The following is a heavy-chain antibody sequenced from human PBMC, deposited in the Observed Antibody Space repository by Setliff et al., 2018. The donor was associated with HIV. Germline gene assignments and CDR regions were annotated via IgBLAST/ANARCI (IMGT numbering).Heavy chain of an antibody. J-gene: IGHJ2*01. CDR1: GGSISSSSYY. Sequence: PSETLSLTCTVSGGSISSSSYYWDWIRQPPGKGLEWIATIYYSGDSHYNPSLKSHVTISVDTSKNQFSLKLNSVTAADTAVYYCARAKYYYDTSAYYGSRDWYFDLWGRGTLVTVS. CDR3: ARAKYYYDTSAYYGSRDWYFDL. D-gene: IGHD3-22*01. V-gene: IGHV4-39*07. CDR2: IYYSGDS.